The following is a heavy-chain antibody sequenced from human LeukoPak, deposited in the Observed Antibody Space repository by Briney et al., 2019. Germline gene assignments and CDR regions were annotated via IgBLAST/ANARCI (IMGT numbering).Heavy chain of an antibody. CDR2: ISYDGSNK. Sequence: GGSLRLSCAASGFTFNTYAMTWVRQAPGKGLEWVAVISYDGSNKYYADSVKGRFTISRDNSKNTLYLQMNSLRAEDTAVYYCALDDSSGYYPFDYWGQGTLVTVSS. CDR3: ALDDSSGYYPFDY. V-gene: IGHV3-30*03. CDR1: GFTFNTYA. J-gene: IGHJ4*02. D-gene: IGHD3-22*01.